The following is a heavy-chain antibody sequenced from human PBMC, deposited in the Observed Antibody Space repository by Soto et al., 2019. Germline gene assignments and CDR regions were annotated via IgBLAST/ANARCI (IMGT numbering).Heavy chain of an antibody. CDR2: IIPILGIA. V-gene: IGHV1-69*02. CDR3: ARQLWFGRRGHYGMDV. Sequence: QVQLVQSGAEVKKPESSVKVSCKASGGTFSSYTISWVRQAPGQGLEWMGRIIPILGIANYAQKFQGRVTISADKSTSTAYMELSSLRSEDTAVYYCARQLWFGRRGHYGMDVWGQGTTVTVSS. CDR1: GGTFSSYT. J-gene: IGHJ6*02. D-gene: IGHD3-10*01.